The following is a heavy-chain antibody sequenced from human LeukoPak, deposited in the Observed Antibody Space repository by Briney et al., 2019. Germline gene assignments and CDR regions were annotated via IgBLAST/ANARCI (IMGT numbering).Heavy chain of an antibody. CDR3: ARWPYSSSYYFDY. Sequence: GGSLRLSCAASGFIFSSYWMSWVRQAPGKGLEWVANIKQDGSEKYYVDSVKGRFTISRDNAKNSLYLQMNSLRAEDTAVYYCARWPYSSSYYFDYWGQGTLVTVSS. CDR2: IKQDGSEK. J-gene: IGHJ4*02. V-gene: IGHV3-7*01. CDR1: GFIFSSYW. D-gene: IGHD6-6*01.